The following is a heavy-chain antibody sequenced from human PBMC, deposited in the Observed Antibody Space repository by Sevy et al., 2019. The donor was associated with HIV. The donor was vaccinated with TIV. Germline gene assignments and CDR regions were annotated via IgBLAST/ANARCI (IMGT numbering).Heavy chain of an antibody. Sequence: GGSLRLSCAVSGFSFDSYGMTWVRQAPGKGLEWVSAISGSGTRTYYADSVKGRFIISRDNSKNTLFLQMNSLRAEDTAVYFCAKWSELPSSPFDYWGQGTLVTVSS. V-gene: IGHV3-23*01. D-gene: IGHD1-26*01. CDR1: GFSFDSYG. CDR2: ISGSGTRT. CDR3: AKWSELPSSPFDY. J-gene: IGHJ4*02.